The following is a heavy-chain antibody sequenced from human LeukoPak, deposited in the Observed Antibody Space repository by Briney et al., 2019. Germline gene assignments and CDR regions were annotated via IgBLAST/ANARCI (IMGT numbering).Heavy chain of an antibody. CDR1: GFTFSSYG. D-gene: IGHD1-26*01. CDR2: IWYDGSNK. V-gene: IGHV3-33*01. J-gene: IGHJ6*03. Sequence: PGRSLRLSCAASGFTFSSYGMHWVRQAPGKGLEWVAVIWYDGSNKYYADSVKGRFTISRDNSKNTLYLQMNSLRAEDTAVYYCARGPYVGVRPSDYYYYYMDVWGKGTTVTVSS. CDR3: ARGPYVGVRPSDYYYYYMDV.